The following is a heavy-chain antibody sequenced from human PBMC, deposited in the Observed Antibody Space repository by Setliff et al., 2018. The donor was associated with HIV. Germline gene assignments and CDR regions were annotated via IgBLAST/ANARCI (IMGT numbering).Heavy chain of an antibody. V-gene: IGHV3-23*01. D-gene: IGHD3-16*01. CDR2: ISGSGDRA. J-gene: IGHJ6*03. Sequence: GGSLRLSCAASGITFSSYAMSWVRQAPGKGLEWVSAISGSGDRAYYADSVKGRFTISRDNSKNTLYLQMNSLKTEDTAVYYCAVRPGGHMDVWGRGTTVTVSS. CDR3: AVRPGGHMDV. CDR1: GITFSSYA.